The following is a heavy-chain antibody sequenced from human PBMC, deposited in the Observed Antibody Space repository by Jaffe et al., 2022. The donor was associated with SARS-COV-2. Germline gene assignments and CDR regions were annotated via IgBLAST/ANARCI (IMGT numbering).Heavy chain of an antibody. Sequence: QLQLQESGPGLVKPSETLSLTCTVSGGSISSSSYYWGWIRQPPGKGLEWIGSIYYSGSTYYNPSLKSRVTISVDTSKNQFSLKLSSVTAADTAVYYCATHVGATNNWFDPWGQGTLVTVSS. CDR1: GGSISSSSYY. J-gene: IGHJ5*02. V-gene: IGHV4-39*01. D-gene: IGHD1-26*01. CDR2: IYYSGST. CDR3: ATHVGATNNWFDP.